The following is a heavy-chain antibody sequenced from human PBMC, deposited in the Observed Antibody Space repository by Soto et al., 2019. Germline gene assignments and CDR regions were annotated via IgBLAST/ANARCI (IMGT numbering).Heavy chain of an antibody. CDR1: GYTFTSYG. D-gene: IGHD6-19*01. CDR2: ISAYNGNT. Sequence: ASVKVSCKASGYTFTSYGISWVRQAPGQGLEWMGWISAYNGNTNYAQKLQGRVTMTTDTSTSTAYMELRSLRSDDTAVYYCARDLSRWAVAAHDAFDIWGQGTMVTVSS. V-gene: IGHV1-18*01. CDR3: ARDLSRWAVAAHDAFDI. J-gene: IGHJ3*02.